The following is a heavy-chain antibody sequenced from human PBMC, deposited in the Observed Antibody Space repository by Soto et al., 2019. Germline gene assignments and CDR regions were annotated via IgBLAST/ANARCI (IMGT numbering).Heavy chain of an antibody. CDR3: AKGGCSSTSCYQPYYYYYGMDV. D-gene: IGHD2-2*01. J-gene: IGHJ6*02. CDR1: GFTFSSYG. CDR2: ISHDGNKK. Sequence: GGSLRLSCTASGFTFSSYGMHWVRQAPGKGLEWVALISHDGNKKYYADSVKGRFTISRDNSKNTLSLQMNSLRAEDTALYYCAKGGCSSTSCYQPYYYYYGMDVWGQGTTVTVSS. V-gene: IGHV3-30*18.